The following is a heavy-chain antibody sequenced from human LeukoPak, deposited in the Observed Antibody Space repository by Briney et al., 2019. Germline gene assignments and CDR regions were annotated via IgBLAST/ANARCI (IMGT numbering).Heavy chain of an antibody. CDR3: AREGQYSSSWYIDY. V-gene: IGHV4-59*01. D-gene: IGHD6-13*01. CDR1: GGSISSYY. Sequence: TSGTLSLTCTVSGGSISSYYWSWIRQPPGKGLEWIGYIYYSGSTNHNPSLKSRVTISVDTSKNLFSLKLSSVTAADTSVYYCAREGQYSSSWYIDYWGQGTLVTVSS. CDR2: IYYSGST. J-gene: IGHJ4*02.